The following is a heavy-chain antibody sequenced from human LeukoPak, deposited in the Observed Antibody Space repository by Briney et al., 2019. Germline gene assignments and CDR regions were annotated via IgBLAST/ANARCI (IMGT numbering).Heavy chain of an antibody. V-gene: IGHV4-59*01. Sequence: PSETLSLTCTVSGGSISSYYWSWIRQPPGKGLEWIGYIYYSGSTNYNPSLKSRVTISVDTSKNQFSLKLSSVTAADTAVYYCARGKGEAFTMVRGLIRYYYYMDVWGKGTTVTISS. CDR1: GGSISSYY. CDR2: IYYSGST. J-gene: IGHJ6*03. CDR3: ARGKGEAFTMVRGLIRYYYYMDV. D-gene: IGHD3-10*01.